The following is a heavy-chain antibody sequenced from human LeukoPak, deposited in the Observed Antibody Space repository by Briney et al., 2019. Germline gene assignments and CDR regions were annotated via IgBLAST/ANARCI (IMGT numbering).Heavy chain of an antibody. D-gene: IGHD5-18*01. CDR1: GYTFTSYD. Sequence: ASVKVSCKASGYTFTSYDINWERQAPGQGLEWMGWMNPNSGNTGYAQKFQGGVTMTRNTSISTAYMELSSLRSEDTAVYYCASSALWAPNYYYYYGMDVRGQGTTVTVFS. CDR3: ASSALWAPNYYYYYGMDV. V-gene: IGHV1-8*01. J-gene: IGHJ6*02. CDR2: MNPNSGNT.